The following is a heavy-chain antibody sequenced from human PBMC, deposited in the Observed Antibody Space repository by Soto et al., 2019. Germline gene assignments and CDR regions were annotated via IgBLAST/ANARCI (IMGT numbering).Heavy chain of an antibody. CDR1: GGSLTSGGYS. CDR3: ARGYYGMDV. CDR2: IYHGGSS. Sequence: PSETLSLTCTVSGGSLTSGGYSWNWLRQSPGKGLECIGYIYHGGSSYYNPSLKSRVTISIDRSKNQFSLNLTSVTAADTAVYYWARGYYGMDVWGQGTTVTVSS. V-gene: IGHV4-30-2*06. D-gene: IGHD3-10*01. J-gene: IGHJ6*02.